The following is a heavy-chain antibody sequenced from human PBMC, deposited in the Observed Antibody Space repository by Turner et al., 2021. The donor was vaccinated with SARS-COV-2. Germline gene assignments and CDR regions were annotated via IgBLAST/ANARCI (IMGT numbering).Heavy chain of an antibody. V-gene: IGHV4-39*01. CDR1: GRSLSSSRYY. CDR3: ARSNYDFWSGYYTFYFDY. CDR2: IYYSGDT. D-gene: IGHD3-3*01. J-gene: IGHJ4*02. Sequence: QLPLQESGPGLGKPSVPLSLTCTLSGRSLSSSRYYLGWTRAPPGKGLAWIGSIYYSGDTYYNPYLKSRVTISVDTSKNQFSLKLSSVTAADTAVYYCARSNYDFWSGYYTFYFDYWGQGTLVTVSS.